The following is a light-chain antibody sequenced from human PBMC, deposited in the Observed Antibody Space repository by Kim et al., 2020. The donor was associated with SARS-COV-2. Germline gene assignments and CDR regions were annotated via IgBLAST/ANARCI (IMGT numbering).Light chain of an antibody. CDR1: SSNIGSNY. CDR3: ATWDDSLRGRV. Sequence: GQRVTISCSGTSSNIGSNYVYWYQQLPGTAPKLLIYSNNQRPSGVPDRFSGSKSGTSASLAVSGLRSEDEADYYCATWDDSLRGRVFGGGTKLTV. V-gene: IGLV1-47*02. J-gene: IGLJ3*02. CDR2: SNN.